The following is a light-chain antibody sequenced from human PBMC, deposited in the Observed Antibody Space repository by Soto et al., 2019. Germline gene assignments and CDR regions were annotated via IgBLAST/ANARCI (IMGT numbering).Light chain of an antibody. CDR2: DAS. V-gene: IGKV3-11*01. CDR1: ESVSTY. Sequence: EIVLTQSPATLSLSPGERATLSCRASESVSTYLAWYQQKPGQAPRLLMYDASNRVAGIPGRFSGSGSGTDFALTISGLEPEEFAVYYRQQRSNWPLTFGGGTKVAIK. J-gene: IGKJ4*01. CDR3: QQRSNWPLT.